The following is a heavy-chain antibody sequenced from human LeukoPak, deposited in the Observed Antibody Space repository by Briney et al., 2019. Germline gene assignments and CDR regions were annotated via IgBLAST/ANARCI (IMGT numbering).Heavy chain of an antibody. CDR2: IKSKTDGGTT. V-gene: IGHV3-15*01. D-gene: IGHD3-3*01. Sequence: GGSLRLSCAASGFTFSNAWMSWVRQAPGKGLEWVGRIKSKTDGGTTDYAAPVKGRFTISRDDSKNTLYLQMNSLKTEDTAVYYCTTWRLWSGYYMDYWGQGTLVTVSS. CDR1: GFTFSNAW. CDR3: TTWRLWSGYYMDY. J-gene: IGHJ4*02.